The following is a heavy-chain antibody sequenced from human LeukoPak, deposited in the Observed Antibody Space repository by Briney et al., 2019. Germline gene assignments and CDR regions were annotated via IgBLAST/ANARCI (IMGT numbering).Heavy chain of an antibody. CDR2: IYYSGST. V-gene: IGHV4-59*01. J-gene: IGHJ3*02. CDR1: GGSISSYY. D-gene: IGHD2-21*02. CDR3: ASRTYCGGDCYSLDAFDI. Sequence: SETLSLTCTVSGGSISSYYWSWIRQPPGKGLEWIGYIYYSGSTNYNPSLKSRVTISVDTSKNQFSLKLSSVTAADTAVYYCASRTYCGGDCYSLDAFDIWGQGTKVTVSS.